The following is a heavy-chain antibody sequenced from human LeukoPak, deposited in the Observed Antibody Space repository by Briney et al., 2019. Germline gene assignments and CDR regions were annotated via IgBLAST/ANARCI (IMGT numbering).Heavy chain of an antibody. CDR1: AGSLRSYY. CDR3: TRGSGYSLDY. Sequence: SETLSLTCTVSAGSLRSYYWSWIRQPAGKGLEWIGRIYTSGSTNYNPSLKSRVTMSVDTSKNQFSLKLSSVTAADTAVYYCTRGSGYSLDYWGQGTLVTVSS. V-gene: IGHV4-4*07. J-gene: IGHJ4*02. D-gene: IGHD3-22*01. CDR2: IYTSGST.